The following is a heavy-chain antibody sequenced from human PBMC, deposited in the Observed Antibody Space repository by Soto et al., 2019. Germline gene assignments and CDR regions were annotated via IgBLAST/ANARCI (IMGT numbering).Heavy chain of an antibody. J-gene: IGHJ4*02. Sequence: EVQLVESGGGLVQPGGSLRLSCAASGFTFSSYWMSWVRQAPGKGLEWVANIKQDGSEKYYVDSVKGRFTISRDNAKNSLYLQMNSLRAEDTAVYYCAREGDIGYDFWSGYYPVFDYWGQGTLVTVSS. CDR2: IKQDGSEK. V-gene: IGHV3-7*05. D-gene: IGHD3-3*01. CDR3: AREGDIGYDFWSGYYPVFDY. CDR1: GFTFSSYW.